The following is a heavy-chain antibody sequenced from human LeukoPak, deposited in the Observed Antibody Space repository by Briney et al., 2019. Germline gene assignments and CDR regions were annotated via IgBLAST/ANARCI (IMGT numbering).Heavy chain of an antibody. CDR2: ISSSSSYI. CDR1: GFTFSSYS. Sequence: GGSLTLSCAASGFTFSSYSMNWVRQAPGKGLEWVSSISSSSSYIYYADSVKGRFTISRDNAKNSLYLQMNSLRAEDTAVYYCARDEQRDFDYWGQGTLVTVSS. J-gene: IGHJ4*02. V-gene: IGHV3-21*01. CDR3: ARDEQRDFDY. D-gene: IGHD1/OR15-1a*01.